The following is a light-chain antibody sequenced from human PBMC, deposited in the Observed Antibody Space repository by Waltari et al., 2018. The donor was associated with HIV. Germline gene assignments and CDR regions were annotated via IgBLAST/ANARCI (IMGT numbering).Light chain of an antibody. CDR2: EVR. CDR1: SSDVGDYYS. CDR3: SSYTTISTWV. Sequence: QSALTQPASVSGSPGQSITISCTGTSSDVGDYYSVSWYQLHPGKAPKLMIYEVRNRPVVVSNRFSGSKSGNTASLPISVLQAEDEADYYCSSYTTISTWVCGGGTTLTVL. J-gene: IGLJ3*02. V-gene: IGLV2-14*01.